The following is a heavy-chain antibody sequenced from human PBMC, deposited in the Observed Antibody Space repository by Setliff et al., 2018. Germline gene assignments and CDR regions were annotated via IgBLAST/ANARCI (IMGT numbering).Heavy chain of an antibody. J-gene: IGHJ4*02. D-gene: IGHD1-1*01. CDR1: GASITSSSYL. V-gene: IGHV4-39*01. CDR3: VRLKQLWPQWYFFDY. CDR2: VFYTGSN. Sequence: PSETLSLTCTVSGASITSSSYLWGWVRQPSGKGQVWIGSVFYTGSNYNSPSLKSRVTIFVDTSRTQFSLHLKSATAADTAVYHCVRLKQLWPQWYFFDYWGQGTLVTVSS.